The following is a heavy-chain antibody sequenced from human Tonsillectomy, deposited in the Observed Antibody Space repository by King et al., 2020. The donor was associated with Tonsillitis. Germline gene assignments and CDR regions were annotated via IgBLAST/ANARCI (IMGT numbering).Heavy chain of an antibody. V-gene: IGHV1-69*01. CDR1: GGTFSRYA. D-gene: IGHD4-17*01. CDR3: AALATVTPSPYYYYGMDV. Sequence: QVQLVESGAEVKKPGSSVKVSCKASGGTFSRYAISWVRQAPGQGLEWMGGIIPIFGTANYAQKFQARVTITADESTSTAYMEMSSLRSEDTAVYYCAALATVTPSPYYYYGMDVWGQGTTVTVSS. CDR2: IIPIFGTA. J-gene: IGHJ6*02.